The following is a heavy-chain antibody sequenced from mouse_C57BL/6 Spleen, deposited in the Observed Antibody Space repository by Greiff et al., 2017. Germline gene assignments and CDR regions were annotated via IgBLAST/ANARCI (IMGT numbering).Heavy chain of an antibody. Sequence: EVKLMESGGGLVQPGESLKLSCESNEYEFTAHDMSWVRKTPEKRLELVAAINSDGGSTYYPDTMERRFIISRDNTKKTLYLQMSSLRSEDTALYYCARTPYSNYEGYWYFDVWGTGTTVTVSS. CDR1: EYEFTAHD. V-gene: IGHV5-2*01. CDR3: ARTPYSNYEGYWYFDV. CDR2: INSDGGST. J-gene: IGHJ1*03. D-gene: IGHD2-5*01.